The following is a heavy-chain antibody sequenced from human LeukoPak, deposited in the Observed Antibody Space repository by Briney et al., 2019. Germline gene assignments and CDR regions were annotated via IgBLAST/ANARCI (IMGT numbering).Heavy chain of an antibody. CDR1: GGSISSSSYY. J-gene: IGHJ4*02. Sequence: SETLSLTCTVSGGSISSSSYYWGWIRQPPGKGLEWIGSIYYSVNTYYTPSLKSRVTISVDTSKNEFSLKVSSVTAADTAVYYCARLLISTWFAPLGYWGQGTLVTVSS. CDR2: IYYSVNT. CDR3: ARLLISTWFAPLGY. D-gene: IGHD6-13*01. V-gene: IGHV4-39*07.